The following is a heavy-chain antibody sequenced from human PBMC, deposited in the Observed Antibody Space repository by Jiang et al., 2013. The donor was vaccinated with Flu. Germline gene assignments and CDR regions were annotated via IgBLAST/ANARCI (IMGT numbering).Heavy chain of an antibody. CDR2: HFSGST. CDR1: GGSISNYNYY. Sequence: LLKPSETLSLTCIVSGGSISNYNYYWGWIRQPQEGAGVDWECHFSGSTYYNPSLKSRVTISVDTSKNQFSLRLSSVTAADTAVYYCAREKGATTEGGNRFDPWGQGTLVTVSS. CDR3: AREKGATTEGGNRFDP. V-gene: IGHV4-39*07. D-gene: IGHD1-26*01. J-gene: IGHJ5*02.